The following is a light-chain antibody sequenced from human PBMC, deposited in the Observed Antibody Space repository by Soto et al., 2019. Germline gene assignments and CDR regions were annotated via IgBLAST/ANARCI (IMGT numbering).Light chain of an antibody. Sequence: DIQMTQSPSTLSSSVGDRVTITCRASQSISGWLAWYQQNPGKAPKLLIYKASTLESGVPSRFSGSGSGTEFPLTISSLQPDDFATYYCQQNNNYGSWTFGQGTKVEIK. J-gene: IGKJ1*01. V-gene: IGKV1-5*03. CDR2: KAS. CDR3: QQNNNYGSWT. CDR1: QSISGW.